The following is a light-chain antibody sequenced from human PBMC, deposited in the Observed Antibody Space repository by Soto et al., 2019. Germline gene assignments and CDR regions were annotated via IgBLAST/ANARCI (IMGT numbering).Light chain of an antibody. Sequence: EIVLTQSPATLSLSPGERATLSCRASQTIASNLAWYQQKPGQAPRLLIYGASRRATGIPVRFSGSGSGTEFTLTISRLQSEDFAVYYCQQYNNWSWTFGQGTKVDTK. J-gene: IGKJ1*01. V-gene: IGKV3-15*01. CDR3: QQYNNWSWT. CDR2: GAS. CDR1: QTIASN.